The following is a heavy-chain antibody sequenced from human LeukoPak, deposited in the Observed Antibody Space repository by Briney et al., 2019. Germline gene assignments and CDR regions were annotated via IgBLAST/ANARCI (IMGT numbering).Heavy chain of an antibody. D-gene: IGHD3-10*01. J-gene: IGHJ5*02. V-gene: IGHV4-34*01. CDR2: INHSGST. CDR1: GGSFRGYY. Sequence: RSSETLSLTCAVYGGSFRGYYWSWIRQPPGKGLEWIGEINHSGSTNYNPSLKTGVTISVDTSKTQFSLKLSSVTAADTAVYYCARGESPPALWFGELYGHWFDPWGQGTLVTVSS. CDR3: ARGESPPALWFGELYGHWFDP.